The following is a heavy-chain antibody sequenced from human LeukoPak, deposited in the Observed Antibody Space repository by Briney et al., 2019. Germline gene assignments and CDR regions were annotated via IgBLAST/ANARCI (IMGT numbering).Heavy chain of an antibody. V-gene: IGHV5-51*01. CDR1: GYSFTSYC. J-gene: IGHJ4*02. Sequence: GESLKISCKGSGYSFTSYCIGWVRQMPGKGLEWMVIIYSGDSDTRYSPSFQGQVTISADNSISTAYLQWSSLKASDTAMYYCARLRTGGEGAHSYFDHWGQGTLVTVSS. CDR2: IYSGDSDT. D-gene: IGHD1-26*01. CDR3: ARLRTGGEGAHSYFDH.